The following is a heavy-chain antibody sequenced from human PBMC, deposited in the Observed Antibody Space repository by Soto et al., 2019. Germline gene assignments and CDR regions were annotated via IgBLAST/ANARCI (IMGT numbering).Heavy chain of an antibody. CDR1: GFTFSSYG. V-gene: IGHV3-30*18. Sequence: QVQLVESGGGVVQPGRSLRLSCAASGFTFSSYGMHWVRQAPGKGLEWVAVISYDGSNKYYADSVKGRFTISRDNSKDTLYLQMNSLRAEDTAVYYCAKDGVVVAATLFQAYWGQGTLVTVSS. D-gene: IGHD2-15*01. CDR3: AKDGVVVAATLFQAY. J-gene: IGHJ4*02. CDR2: ISYDGSNK.